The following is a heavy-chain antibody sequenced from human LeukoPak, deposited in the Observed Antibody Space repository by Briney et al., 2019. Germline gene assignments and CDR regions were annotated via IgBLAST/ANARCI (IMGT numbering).Heavy chain of an antibody. CDR2: ISSSSSTI. V-gene: IGHV3-48*01. CDR1: GFTFSSYS. CDR3: ARESLIAVAGRDYYYYGMDV. J-gene: IGHJ6*02. Sequence: GGSLRLSCAASGFTFSSYSMNWVRQAPGKGLEWVSYISSSSSTIYYADSVKGRFTISRDNAKNSLYLQMNSLRAEDTAVYYCARESLIAVAGRDYYYYGMDVWGQGTTVTVSS. D-gene: IGHD6-19*01.